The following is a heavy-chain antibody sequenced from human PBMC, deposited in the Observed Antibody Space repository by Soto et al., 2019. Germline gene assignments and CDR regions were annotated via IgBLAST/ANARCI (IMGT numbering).Heavy chain of an antibody. CDR1: GYTFTSYG. CDR2: ISAYNGNT. V-gene: IGHV1-18*04. CDR3: ARGLQGTSYYDLWSGQNLGVRDDWFDP. J-gene: IGHJ5*02. D-gene: IGHD3-3*01. Sequence: ASVKVSCKASGYTFTSYGISWVRQAPGQGLEWMGWISAYNGNTNYAQKLQGRVTMTTDTSTSTAYMELRSLRSDDTAVYYCARGLQGTSYYDLWSGQNLGVRDDWFDPWG.